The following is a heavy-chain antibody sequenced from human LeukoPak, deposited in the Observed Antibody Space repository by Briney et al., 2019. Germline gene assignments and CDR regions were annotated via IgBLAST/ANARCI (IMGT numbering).Heavy chain of an antibody. CDR1: GFTFSGYS. V-gene: IGHV3-21*01. Sequence: AGGSLRLSCAASGFTFSGYSMNWVRQAPGKGLEWVSSISSSSSYIYYADSVKGRFTISRDNAKNSLYLQMNSLRAEDTAVYYCAREPPNYYYYGMDVWGQGTTVTVSS. CDR2: ISSSSSYI. J-gene: IGHJ6*02. CDR3: AREPPNYYYYGMDV.